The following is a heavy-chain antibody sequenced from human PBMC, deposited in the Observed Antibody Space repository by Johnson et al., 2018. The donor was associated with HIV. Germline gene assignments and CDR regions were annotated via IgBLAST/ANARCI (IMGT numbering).Heavy chain of an antibody. D-gene: IGHD2-21*01. V-gene: IGHV3-72*01. J-gene: IGHJ3*02. CDR3: AKDVRIVVVWGPDAFDI. CDR2: TKNKANSYTT. CDR1: GFTLSDHY. Sequence: EVQLVESGGGLVQPGRSLRLSCAASGFTLSDHYMDWVRQAAGKGLEWVGRTKNKANSYTTEYAASVKGRFTISRDDSKNSLYLQMNSLRAEDTAVYYCAKDVRIVVVWGPDAFDIWGQGTMVTVSS.